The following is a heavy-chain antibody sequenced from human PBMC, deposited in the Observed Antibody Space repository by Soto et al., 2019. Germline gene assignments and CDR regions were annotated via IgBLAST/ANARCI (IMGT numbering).Heavy chain of an antibody. V-gene: IGHV1-46*01. CDR1: GYTFTSYY. CDR3: AREDLVRDYYYGMDV. J-gene: IGHJ6*02. CDR2: INPSGGST. D-gene: IGHD6-13*01. Sequence: ASVKVSCKASGYTFTSYYMHWVRQAPGQGLGWMGIINPSGGSTSYAQKFQGRVTMTRDTSTSTVYMELSSLRSEDTAVYYCAREDLVRDYYYGMDVWGQGTTVTVSS.